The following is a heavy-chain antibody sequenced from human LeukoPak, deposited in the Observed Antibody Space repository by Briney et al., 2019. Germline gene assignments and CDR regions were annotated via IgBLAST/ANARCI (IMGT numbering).Heavy chain of an antibody. Sequence: ASVKVSCKASGFTFTSSALQWERQARGQRLEWIGWIVVGSGNTNYAQKFQERVTITRDMSTSTAYMELSSLRSEDTAVYYCAAQMDTAHSWGQGTLATVSS. J-gene: IGHJ4*02. CDR3: AAQMDTAHS. CDR2: IVVGSGNT. CDR1: GFTFTSSA. V-gene: IGHV1-58*01. D-gene: IGHD5-18*01.